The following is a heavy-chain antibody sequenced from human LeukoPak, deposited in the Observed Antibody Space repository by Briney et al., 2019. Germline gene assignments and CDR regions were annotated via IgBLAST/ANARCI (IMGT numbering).Heavy chain of an antibody. V-gene: IGHV3-23*01. D-gene: IGHD6-13*01. J-gene: IGHJ4*02. CDR1: GITLSNYG. CDR3: VKGRISEDGLDF. CDR2: LSGSGGST. Sequence: GGSLRLSCAVSGITLSNYGMSWVRQAPGKGLEWVSALSGSGGSTYYADSVKGRFTISRDNSKNMLYLQMNSLRAEDTAVYYCVKGRISEDGLDFWGQGTLVTVSS.